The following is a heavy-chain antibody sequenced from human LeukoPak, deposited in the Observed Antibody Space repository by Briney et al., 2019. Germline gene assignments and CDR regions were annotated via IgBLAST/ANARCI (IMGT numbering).Heavy chain of an antibody. V-gene: IGHV4-4*07. CDR2: IYTSGST. CDR3: ARETNDYGIDRLNWFDP. CDR1: GGSISSYY. Sequence: PSETLSLTCTVSGGSISSYYWSWIRQPAGKGLEWIGRIYTSGSTNYNPSLKSRVTMSVDTSKNQFSLKLSSVTAADTAVYYCARETNDYGIDRLNWFDPWGQGTLVTVSS. J-gene: IGHJ5*02. D-gene: IGHD4-17*01.